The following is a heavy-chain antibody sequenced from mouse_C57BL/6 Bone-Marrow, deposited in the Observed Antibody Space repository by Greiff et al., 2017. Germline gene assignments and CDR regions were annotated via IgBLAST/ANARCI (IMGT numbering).Heavy chain of an antibody. CDR1: GYSITSGYY. Sequence: EVQLQESGPGLVKPSQSLSLTCSVTGYSITSGYYWNCIRQFPGNKLEWMGYISYAGSNNYNPSLKNRISINRDTSKNQFFLKLNSVTTEDTATXYCASGGLLYLDYWGQGTTLTVSS. CDR3: ASGGLLYLDY. V-gene: IGHV3-6*01. J-gene: IGHJ2*01. D-gene: IGHD2-10*01. CDR2: ISYAGSN.